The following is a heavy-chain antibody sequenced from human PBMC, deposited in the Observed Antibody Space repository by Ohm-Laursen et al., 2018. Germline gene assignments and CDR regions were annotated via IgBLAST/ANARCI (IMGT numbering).Heavy chain of an antibody. J-gene: IGHJ4*02. Sequence: GSLRLSCAASGFTLSSYWMHWVRQAPGRGLVWVSRINSDGSTTDYADSVKGRFTISRDNAKNTLYLQMNSLRGDDTSIYYCARSGNSDHSPLGYWGQGTLVTVSS. CDR3: ARSGNSDHSPLGY. D-gene: IGHD5-12*01. CDR1: GFTLSSYW. CDR2: INSDGSTT. V-gene: IGHV3-74*01.